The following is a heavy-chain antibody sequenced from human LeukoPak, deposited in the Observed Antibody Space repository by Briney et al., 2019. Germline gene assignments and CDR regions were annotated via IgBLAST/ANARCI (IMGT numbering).Heavy chain of an antibody. CDR2: IYVDGGT. Sequence: GGSLRLSCAASGFTVSINYVTWVRQAPGKGLEWVSVIYVDGGTYYADSVKGRFTISRDKSKNTVYLQMNSLRVGDTAVYYCARDYGADSWGQGTLVTVSS. CDR1: GFTVSINY. CDR3: ARDYGADS. D-gene: IGHD4-17*01. V-gene: IGHV3-53*01. J-gene: IGHJ4*02.